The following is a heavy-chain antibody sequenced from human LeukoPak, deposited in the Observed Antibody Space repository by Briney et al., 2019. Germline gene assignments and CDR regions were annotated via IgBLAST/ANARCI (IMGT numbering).Heavy chain of an antibody. CDR1: GFTFSSYA. V-gene: IGHV3-30*04. D-gene: IGHD1-26*01. CDR2: ISYDGSNK. CDR3: ARVGSYSYFDY. J-gene: IGHJ4*02. Sequence: GGSLRLSCAASGFTFSSYAMHWVRQAPGKGLEWVAIISYDGSNKYYADSVKGRFTISRDSSKNTLYLQMNSLRAEDTAVYYCARVGSYSYFDYWGQGTLVTVSS.